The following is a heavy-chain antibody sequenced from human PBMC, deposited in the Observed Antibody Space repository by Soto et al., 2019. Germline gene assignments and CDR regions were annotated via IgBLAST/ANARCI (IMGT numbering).Heavy chain of an antibody. J-gene: IGHJ6*02. Sequence: ASVKVSCKASGYTFTGYYMHWVRQAPGQGLEWMGWINHNSGGTNYAQKFQGLVTMTRDTFISTAYMVLSRLRSEDTAVYYCAKDLGYDILTGYPYYYYYGMDVWGQGTTVTVSS. V-gene: IGHV1-2*04. CDR1: GYTFTGYY. D-gene: IGHD3-9*01. CDR3: AKDLGYDILTGYPYYYYYGMDV. CDR2: INHNSGGT.